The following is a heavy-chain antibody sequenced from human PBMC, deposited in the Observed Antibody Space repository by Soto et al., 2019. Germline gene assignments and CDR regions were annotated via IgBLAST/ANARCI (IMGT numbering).Heavy chain of an antibody. CDR1: GGSISSGDYY. Sequence: ASETLSLTCTVSGGSISSGDYYWSWIRQPPGKGLEWIGYIYYSGSTYYNPSLKSRVTISVDTSKNQFSLKLSSVTAADTAVYYCARSPDYYDSSGYGGYYFDYWGQGTLVTVSS. V-gene: IGHV4-30-4*01. D-gene: IGHD3-22*01. CDR3: ARSPDYYDSSGYGGYYFDY. J-gene: IGHJ4*02. CDR2: IYYSGST.